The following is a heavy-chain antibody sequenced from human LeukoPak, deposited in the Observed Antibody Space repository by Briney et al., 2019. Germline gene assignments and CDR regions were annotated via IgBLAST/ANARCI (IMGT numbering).Heavy chain of an antibody. CDR2: INPSGGST. D-gene: IGHD3-10*01. CDR1: GYTFTSYY. Sequence: GASVKVSCKASGYTFTSYYMHWVRQAPGQGLEWMGIINPSGGSTSYAQKFQGRVTMTRDMSTSTVYMELSSLRSEDTAVYYCARGGELWFETYYFDYWGQGTLVTVSS. CDR3: ARGGELWFETYYFDY. V-gene: IGHV1-46*01. J-gene: IGHJ4*02.